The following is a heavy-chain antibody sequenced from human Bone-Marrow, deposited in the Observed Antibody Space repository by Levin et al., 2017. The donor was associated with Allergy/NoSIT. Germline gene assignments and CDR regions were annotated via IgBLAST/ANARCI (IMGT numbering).Heavy chain of an antibody. Sequence: SETLSLTCAVSGGSISNSQWWNWVRQPPGKGLEWIGQIYYSGSVNYNPSLKSRVSISVDKSKNNFSLNLSSVTAADTAVYYCARDRYCSGGTCHYGMDVWGQGTTVTVSS. CDR1: GGSISNSQW. J-gene: IGHJ6*02. D-gene: IGHD2-15*01. CDR3: ARDRYCSGGTCHYGMDV. V-gene: IGHV4-4*02. CDR2: IYYSGSV.